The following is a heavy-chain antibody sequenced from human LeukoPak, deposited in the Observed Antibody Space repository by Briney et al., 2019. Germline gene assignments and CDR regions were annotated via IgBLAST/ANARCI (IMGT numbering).Heavy chain of an antibody. Sequence: SVTVSCKASGGAVSSSALSWVRQAPGQGLEWIGGFLLNFNTAEYAQNFQGRLTITADRATKTFYMELSSLRSDDTAVYYCARGVRSGYDYLSWLDPWGQGTLVTVSS. CDR2: FLLNFNTA. CDR3: ARGVRSGYDYLSWLDP. D-gene: IGHD5-12*01. CDR1: GGAVSSSA. V-gene: IGHV1-69*06. J-gene: IGHJ5*02.